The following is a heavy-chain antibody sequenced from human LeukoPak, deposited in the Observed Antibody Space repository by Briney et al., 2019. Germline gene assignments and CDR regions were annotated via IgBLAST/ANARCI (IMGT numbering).Heavy chain of an antibody. CDR3: ASRRVFYDILTGYSPPISRQSNWFDP. CDR2: IYYSGST. D-gene: IGHD3-9*01. J-gene: IGHJ5*02. V-gene: IGHV4-39*07. Sequence: SETLSLTCTVSGGSISSSSYYWGWIRQPPGKGLEWIGSIYYSGSTYYNPSLKSRVTISVDTSKNQFSLKLSSVTAADTAVYYCASRRVFYDILTGYSPPISRQSNWFDPWGLGTLVTVSS. CDR1: GGSISSSSYY.